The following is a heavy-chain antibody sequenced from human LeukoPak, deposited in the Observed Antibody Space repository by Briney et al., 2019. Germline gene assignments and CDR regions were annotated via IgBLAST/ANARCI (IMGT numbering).Heavy chain of an antibody. Sequence: GGSLRLSCAASGFTFSSYAMHWVRQAPGKGLEWVGVISYDGSNKYYADSVKGRFTLSRDNSTNTLYLQMNSLRAEDTAVYYCARDSIRDYDFWSGYYTGSKWFDPWGQGTLVTVYS. CDR3: ARDSIRDYDFWSGYYTGSKWFDP. CDR1: GFTFSSYA. D-gene: IGHD3-3*01. CDR2: ISYDGSNK. J-gene: IGHJ5*02. V-gene: IGHV3-30-3*01.